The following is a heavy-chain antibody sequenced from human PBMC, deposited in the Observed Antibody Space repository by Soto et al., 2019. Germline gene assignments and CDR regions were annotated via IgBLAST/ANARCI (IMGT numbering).Heavy chain of an antibody. CDR1: GFPFSSYD. CDR2: IGTAGDT. J-gene: IGHJ2*01. Sequence: EVQLVESGGGLVQPGGSLRLSCAASGFPFSSYDMHWVRQATGKGLEWVSAIGTAGDTYYPGSVKGRFTISRENAKNSLYLQMNSLRAGDTAVYYCARTTVTTLYWYFDLWGRGTLVTVSS. D-gene: IGHD4-17*01. V-gene: IGHV3-13*01. CDR3: ARTTVTTLYWYFDL.